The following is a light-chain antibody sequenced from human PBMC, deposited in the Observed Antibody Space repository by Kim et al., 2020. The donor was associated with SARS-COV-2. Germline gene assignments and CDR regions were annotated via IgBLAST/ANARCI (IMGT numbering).Light chain of an antibody. CDR3: QQHKSYPYT. J-gene: IGKJ2*01. V-gene: IGKV1-17*03. CDR1: QGINSF. CDR2: AAS. Sequence: DIQMTQSPSAMSASVGDRVTITCRASQGINSFLAWFQQKPGKVPKRLTYAASRLQSGVPSRFSGSGSGTEFTLTISNLQPEDFATYYCQQHKSYPYTFGQGTKLEI.